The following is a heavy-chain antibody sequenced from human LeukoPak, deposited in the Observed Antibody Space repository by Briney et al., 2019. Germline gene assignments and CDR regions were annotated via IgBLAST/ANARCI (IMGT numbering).Heavy chain of an antibody. V-gene: IGHV1-18*01. J-gene: IGHJ5*01. D-gene: IGHD4/OR15-4a*01. CDR3: ARVTVVTTSPWSWGPKKIGQEVNWFDP. CDR1: ASTFSTYG. Sequence: GASVKVSCKTSASTFSTYGITWVRQAPGRGLEWVGWVYNGERTYAQQFQGRVTMTTERSTSTAYMDLTSLTSADTAVYFCARVTVVTTSPWSWGPKKIGQEVNWFDPWGQGTQVTVSS. CDR2: VYNGER.